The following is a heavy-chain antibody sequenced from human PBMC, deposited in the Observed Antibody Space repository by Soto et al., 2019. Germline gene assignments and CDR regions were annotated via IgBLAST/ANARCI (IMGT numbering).Heavy chain of an antibody. J-gene: IGHJ4*02. CDR3: VTSRVSIAVAGETEYYFDY. CDR1: GYTFTGYY. Sequence: QVQLVQSGAEVKKPGASVKVSCKASGYTFTGYYIHWVRQAPGQGLEWMGWVNPNSGGTNYAQKFRGWVTMTRATSIITADMELSRLRSDDTAVYYCVTSRVSIAVAGETEYYFDYWGQGTLVTVSS. D-gene: IGHD6-19*01. V-gene: IGHV1-2*04. CDR2: VNPNSGGT.